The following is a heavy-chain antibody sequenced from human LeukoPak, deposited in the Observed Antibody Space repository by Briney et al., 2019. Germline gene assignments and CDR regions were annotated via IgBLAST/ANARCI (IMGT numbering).Heavy chain of an antibody. CDR3: ARDRDSSSWSSRRVGDYFDY. Sequence: PSQTQSLTCTVSGGSISSGSYYWSWIRQPAGKGLEWIGRIYTSGSTHYNPSLKSRVTISVDTSKNQFSLKLSSVTAADTAVYYCARDRDSSSWSSRRVGDYFDYWGQGTLVTVSS. CDR1: GGSISSGSYY. J-gene: IGHJ4*02. V-gene: IGHV4-61*02. D-gene: IGHD6-13*01. CDR2: IYTSGST.